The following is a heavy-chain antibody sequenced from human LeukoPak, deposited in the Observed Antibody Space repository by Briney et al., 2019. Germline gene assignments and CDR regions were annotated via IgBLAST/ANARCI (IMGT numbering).Heavy chain of an antibody. CDR2: INHSGST. J-gene: IGHJ4*02. D-gene: IGHD1-7*01. Sequence: PSETLSLTCAVYGGSFSGYYWSWIRQPPGKGLEWIGEINHSGSTNYNPSLKSRVTISVDTSKNQFSLKLSSVTAADTAVYYCARGVRWNYVFDYWGQGTLVTVSS. V-gene: IGHV4-34*01. CDR3: ARGVRWNYVFDY. CDR1: GGSFSGYY.